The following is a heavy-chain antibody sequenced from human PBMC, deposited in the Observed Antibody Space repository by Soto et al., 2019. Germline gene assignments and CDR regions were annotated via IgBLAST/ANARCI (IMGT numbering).Heavy chain of an antibody. J-gene: IGHJ4*02. Sequence: GGSLRLSCAASGFTFSRYCLTWVRQAPGKGLEWVANIKEDGSEIYYVGSVKGRFTTSRDNAKNSLYLQMNSLRAEDTAVYYCARVVSGRDYGDSIDCWGRGTLVTVSS. CDR2: IKEDGSEI. V-gene: IGHV3-7*03. CDR1: GFTFSRYC. CDR3: ARVVSGRDYGDSIDC. D-gene: IGHD4-17*01.